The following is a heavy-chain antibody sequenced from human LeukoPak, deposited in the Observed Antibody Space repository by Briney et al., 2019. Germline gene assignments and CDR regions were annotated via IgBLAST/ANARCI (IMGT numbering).Heavy chain of an antibody. CDR3: ARDPGATTPYMDV. D-gene: IGHD2-15*01. CDR1: GYTFISYY. J-gene: IGHJ6*03. CDR2: INPNSGGT. Sequence: ASVKVSCKTSGYTFISYYIHWVRQAPGQGLEWMGWINPNSGGTNYAQKFEGRVTMTRDMSIRTVYMEMRRLKFDDTAVYYCARDPGATTPYMDVWGKGTTVTISS. V-gene: IGHV1-2*02.